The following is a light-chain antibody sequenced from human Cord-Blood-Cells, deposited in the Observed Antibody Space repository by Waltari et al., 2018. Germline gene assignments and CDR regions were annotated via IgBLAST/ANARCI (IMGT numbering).Light chain of an antibody. V-gene: IGLV3-1*01. CDR2: QDS. CDR3: QAWDSSTVL. CDR1: KLGDKY. Sequence: SYELTQPPSVSVSPGQTASITCSGDKLGDKYACWYQQMPGQSPVLVIYQDSKRPSGIPERFFGSNSGNPATLTISGTQAMYEADYYCQAWDSSTVLFGGGTKLTGL. J-gene: IGLJ2*01.